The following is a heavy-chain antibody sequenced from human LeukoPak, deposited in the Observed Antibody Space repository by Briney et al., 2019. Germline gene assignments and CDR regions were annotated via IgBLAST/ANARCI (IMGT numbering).Heavy chain of an antibody. Sequence: SETLSLTCTVSGGSISSSSYYWGWIRQPPGKGLEWIGSIYYSGSTYYNPSLKSRVTISVDTSKNQFSLKLSSVTAADTAAYYCARSVVTLDYWGQGTLVTVSS. J-gene: IGHJ4*02. CDR3: ARSVVTLDY. CDR2: IYYSGST. CDR1: GGSISSSSYY. D-gene: IGHD4-23*01. V-gene: IGHV4-39*01.